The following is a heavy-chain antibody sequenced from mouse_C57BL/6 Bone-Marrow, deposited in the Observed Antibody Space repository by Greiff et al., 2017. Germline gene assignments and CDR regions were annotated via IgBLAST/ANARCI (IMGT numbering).Heavy chain of an antibody. CDR3: ARDGSSPFAY. J-gene: IGHJ3*01. V-gene: IGHV1-50*01. D-gene: IGHD1-1*01. CDR2: IDPSDSYT. CDR1: GYTFTSYW. Sequence: QVQLQQPGAELVKPGASVKLSCKASGYTFTSYWMQWVKQRPGQGLEWIGEIDPSDSYTNYNQKFKGKATLPVDKSSSTAYMQRSSLTSEDSAVYYCARDGSSPFAYWGQVTLVTVSA.